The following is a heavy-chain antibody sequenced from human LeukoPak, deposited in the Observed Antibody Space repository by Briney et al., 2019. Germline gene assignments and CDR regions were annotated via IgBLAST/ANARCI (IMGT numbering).Heavy chain of an antibody. J-gene: IGHJ6*03. CDR3: AKDGEQWLATYYYMDV. V-gene: IGHV3-53*05. CDR1: GFTVSSNY. Sequence: GGSLRLSCAASGFTVSSNYKSWVRQAPGKGLEWVSVIYSGGSTYYADSVKGRFTISRDNSKKTLYLQMNSVRGEDTTVYYCAKDGEQWLATYYYMDVWGRGTTVTVSS. D-gene: IGHD6-19*01. CDR2: IYSGGST.